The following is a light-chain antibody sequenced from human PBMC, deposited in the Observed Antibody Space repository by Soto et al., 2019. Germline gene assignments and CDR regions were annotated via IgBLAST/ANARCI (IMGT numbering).Light chain of an antibody. Sequence: PGERATLACRASQSVSSYLAWYXQKXVQXXRXXXYDASNRATGIPARFSGSEYGIHFTLAISGLEPEDSSVYYCQQRKNWQVSFGAGTRLEIK. CDR2: DAS. CDR1: QSVSSY. CDR3: QQRKNWQVS. V-gene: IGKV3-11*01. J-gene: IGKJ5*01.